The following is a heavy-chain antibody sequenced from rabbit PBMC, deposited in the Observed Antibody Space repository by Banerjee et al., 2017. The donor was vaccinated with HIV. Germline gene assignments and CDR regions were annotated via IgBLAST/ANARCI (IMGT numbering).Heavy chain of an antibody. CDR1: GFDLSSYW. D-gene: IGHD1-1*01. CDR3: AREGASSAGYYL. Sequence: QEQLVESGGGLVQPEGSLTLTCTASGFDLSSYWICWVRQAPGKGLELIACIDTSSGNTYYASWAKGRFTISKTSSTTVTLQMTSLTAADTATYFCAREGASSAGYYLWGPGTLVTVS. CDR2: IDTSSGNT. J-gene: IGHJ4*01. V-gene: IGHV1S45*01.